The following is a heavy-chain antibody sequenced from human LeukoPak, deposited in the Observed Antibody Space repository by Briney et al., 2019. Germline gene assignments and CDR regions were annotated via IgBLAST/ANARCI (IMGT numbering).Heavy chain of an antibody. D-gene: IGHD3-10*01. CDR1: GFTFSTFW. CDR3: ASQLWFGDLFVEH. V-gene: IGHV3-7*02. J-gene: IGHJ1*01. Sequence: GGSLRLSCIASGFTFSTFWMSWVRQAPGKGLEWVANIKEDGGETHYVDSVKGRFTISRDNAKHSLSLQMNSLGAEDTAVYYCASQLWFGDLFVEHWGQGTQVTVSP. CDR2: IKEDGGET.